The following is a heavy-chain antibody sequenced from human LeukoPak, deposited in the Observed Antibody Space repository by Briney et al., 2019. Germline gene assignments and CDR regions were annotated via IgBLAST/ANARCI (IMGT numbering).Heavy chain of an antibody. D-gene: IGHD3-16*01. Sequence: ASETLSLTCTVSGGSISSYYWSWIRQPPGKGLEWIGYIYYSGSTDYNPSLKSRVTMSLDTSKNQFSLNLSSVTAADTAVYYCARAVITFGGAVAKGFDCWGQGTLVTVSS. J-gene: IGHJ4*02. V-gene: IGHV4-59*01. CDR3: ARAVITFGGAVAKGFDC. CDR1: GGSISSYY. CDR2: IYYSGST.